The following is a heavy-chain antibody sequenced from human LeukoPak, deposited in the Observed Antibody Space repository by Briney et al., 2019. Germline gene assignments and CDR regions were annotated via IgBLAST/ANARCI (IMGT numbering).Heavy chain of an antibody. D-gene: IGHD3-22*01. CDR1: GFTFSSYA. J-gene: IGHJ4*02. Sequence: GGSLGLSCAASGFTFSSYAINWVRQAPGKGLEWVSGISGSGGSTYYADPVKGRFTISRDNSKNTLYLQMNSLRAEDTAVYYCAKGGGAYYSDSSTYSAPFEHWGQGTLVTVSS. CDR2: ISGSGGST. V-gene: IGHV3-23*01. CDR3: AKGGGAYYSDSSTYSAPFEH.